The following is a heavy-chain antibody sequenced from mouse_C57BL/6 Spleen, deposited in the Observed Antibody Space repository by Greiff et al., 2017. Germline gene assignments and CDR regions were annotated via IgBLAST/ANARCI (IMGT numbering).Heavy chain of an antibody. Sequence: QVQLQQPGAELVMPGASVKLSCKASGYTFTSYWMNWVKQRPGQGLEWIGEIDPSDSYTNYNQKFKGKSTLTVDKSSSTAYMQLSSLTSEDSAVYYCSRSTIEYDGSSFYYYAMDYWGQGTSVTVS. CDR2: IDPSDSYT. V-gene: IGHV1-69*01. D-gene: IGHD1-1*01. CDR3: SRSTIEYDGSSFYYYAMDY. CDR1: GYTFTSYW. J-gene: IGHJ4*01.